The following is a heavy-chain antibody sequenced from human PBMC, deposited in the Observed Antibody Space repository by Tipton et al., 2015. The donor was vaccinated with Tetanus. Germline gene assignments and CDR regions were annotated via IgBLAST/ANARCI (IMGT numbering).Heavy chain of an antibody. CDR2: IYFQGDT. CDR3: ARHLYGYWFDP. J-gene: IGHJ5*02. D-gene: IGHD3-10*01. CDR1: GGSISDKKYY. Sequence: TLSLTCTVSGGSISDKKYYWGWIRQPTGKGLEWIASIYFQGDTYYSPSLKSRVTIAVDTSQNLFSRRLTSVTAADTAVYYCARHLYGYWFDPWGQGALVTVSS. V-gene: IGHV4-39*02.